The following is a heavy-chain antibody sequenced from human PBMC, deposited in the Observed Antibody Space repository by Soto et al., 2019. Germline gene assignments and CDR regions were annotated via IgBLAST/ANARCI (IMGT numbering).Heavy chain of an antibody. D-gene: IGHD1-26*01. V-gene: IGHV3-48*02. CDR3: ARGWVDY. CDR2: ISPSGNTI. J-gene: IGHJ4*02. CDR1: GFTFSSYT. Sequence: EVLLVESGGGLVQPGGSLRLSCAASGFTFSSYTMNWVRQAPGKGLEWVSCISPSGNTIYYADSVKGRFTISRDNAKNSLYLQMNSLRDEDTAVYYCARGWVDYRGQGTLVTVSS.